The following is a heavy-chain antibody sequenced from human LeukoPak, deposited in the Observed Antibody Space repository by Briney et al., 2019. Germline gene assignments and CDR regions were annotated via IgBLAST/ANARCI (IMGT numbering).Heavy chain of an antibody. J-gene: IGHJ4*02. CDR1: GFTFSSYE. V-gene: IGHV3-48*03. CDR2: INDGGITI. Sequence: PGGSLRLSCAASGFTFSSYEMNWVRQAPGKGLEWVSYINDGGITIYYADSVKGRFTISRDNAKNSLYLQMNSLRAEDTAIYYCARDLRVVTAIPCLYYWGQGTLVTVSS. D-gene: IGHD2-21*02. CDR3: ARDLRVVTAIPCLYY.